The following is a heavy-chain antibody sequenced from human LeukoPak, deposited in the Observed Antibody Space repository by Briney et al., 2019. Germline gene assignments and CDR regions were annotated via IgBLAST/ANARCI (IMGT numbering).Heavy chain of an antibody. J-gene: IGHJ4*02. CDR2: ISGSGGST. V-gene: IGHV3-23*01. D-gene: IGHD6-13*01. CDR1: GFSFSTYA. Sequence: PGRSLRLSCAASGFSFSTYAMGWVRQAPGKGLEWVSGISGSGGSTYYPDSVKGRFTISRDNSKNTLYLQMNSLRAEDTAVYYCAKDGPSSSWSPVYYFDYWGQGTLVTVSS. CDR3: AKDGPSSSWSPVYYFDY.